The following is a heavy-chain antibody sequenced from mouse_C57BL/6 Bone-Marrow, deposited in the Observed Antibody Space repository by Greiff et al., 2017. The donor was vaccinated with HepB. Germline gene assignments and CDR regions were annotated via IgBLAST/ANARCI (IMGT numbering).Heavy chain of an antibody. CDR3: ASPFTVV. V-gene: IGHV5-17*01. CDR1: GFTFSDYG. D-gene: IGHD1-1*01. CDR2: ISSGSSTI. J-gene: IGHJ3*01. Sequence: EVKVEESGGGLVKPGGSLKLSCAASGFTFSDYGMHWVRQAPEKGLEWVAYISSGSSTIYYADTVKGRFTISRDNAKNTLFLQMTSLRSEDTPMYYCASPFTVVWGQGTLVTVSA.